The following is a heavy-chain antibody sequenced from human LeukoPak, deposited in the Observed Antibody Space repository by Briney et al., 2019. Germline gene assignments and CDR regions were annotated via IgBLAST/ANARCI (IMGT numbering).Heavy chain of an antibody. CDR2: ISWNSGSI. V-gene: IGHV3-9*01. CDR1: GFTFDDYA. Sequence: GGSLRLSCAASGFTFDDYAMHWVRQAPGKGLEWVSGISWNSGSIGYADSVKGRFTISRDNAKNSLYLQMNSLRAEDTALYYWAKDMSSGGIAVAGLGAFDIWGQGTMVTVSS. D-gene: IGHD6-19*01. CDR3: AKDMSSGGIAVAGLGAFDI. J-gene: IGHJ3*02.